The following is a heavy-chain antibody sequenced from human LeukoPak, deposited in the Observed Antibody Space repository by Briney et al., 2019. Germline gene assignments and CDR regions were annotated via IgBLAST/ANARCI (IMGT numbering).Heavy chain of an antibody. CDR3: ARVQKSTRSFWYFDL. D-gene: IGHD5/OR15-5a*01. V-gene: IGHV4-59*01. Sequence: SETLSLTCTLSAGSISTYYWGWLRQPPGKGPEWIGYISYTGNTNYSPSLKTRVIISVDTSNNQFSLRLNSVTSADTAVYYCARVQKSTRSFWYFDLWGCGTLVAVSS. CDR2: ISYTGNT. J-gene: IGHJ2*01. CDR1: AGSISTYY.